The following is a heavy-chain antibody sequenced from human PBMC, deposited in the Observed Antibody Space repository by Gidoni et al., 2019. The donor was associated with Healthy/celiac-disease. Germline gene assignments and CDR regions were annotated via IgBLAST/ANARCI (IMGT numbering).Heavy chain of an antibody. CDR2: ISSSSSYI. CDR3: AREGRGGVRGVQAYYYYYGMDV. J-gene: IGHJ6*02. V-gene: IGHV3-21*01. Sequence: EVQLVESGGGLVKPGGSLRLSCAASGFTFSSYSMTWVRQAPGKGLGWFSSISSSSSYIYYADSVKGRFTISRDNAKNSLYLQMNSLRAEDTAVYYCAREGRGGVRGVQAYYYYYGMDVWGQGTTVTVSS. CDR1: GFTFSSYS. D-gene: IGHD3-10*01.